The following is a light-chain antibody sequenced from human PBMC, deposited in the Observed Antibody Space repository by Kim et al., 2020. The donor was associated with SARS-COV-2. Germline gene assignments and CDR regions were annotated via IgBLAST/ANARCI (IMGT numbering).Light chain of an antibody. Sequence: SPGESAHLSCTASRSVSLRSLAWNQQQPGQAPRLLIHGASRRATGIPVRFSGSGSGTDFTLTITGLEPEDFAVYYCQQYGDSPWTFGQGTKVDIK. J-gene: IGKJ1*01. CDR3: QQYGDSPWT. CDR2: GAS. V-gene: IGKV3-20*01. CDR1: RSVSLRS.